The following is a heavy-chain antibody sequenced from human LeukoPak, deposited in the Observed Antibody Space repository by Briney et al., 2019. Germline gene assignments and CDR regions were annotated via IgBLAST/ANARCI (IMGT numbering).Heavy chain of an antibody. V-gene: IGHV3-53*01. J-gene: IGHJ4*02. CDR1: GFTVSSKY. CDR2: IYSGGST. Sequence: PGGSLTLSCAPSGFTVSSKYMSWVRRAPGRGLEGVSVIYSGGSTYYADSVKGRFTISRDNAKNTLYLQMNSLRAEDTAVYYCAIEGSGSYLWGQGTLVTVSS. D-gene: IGHD3-10*01. CDR3: AIEGSGSYL.